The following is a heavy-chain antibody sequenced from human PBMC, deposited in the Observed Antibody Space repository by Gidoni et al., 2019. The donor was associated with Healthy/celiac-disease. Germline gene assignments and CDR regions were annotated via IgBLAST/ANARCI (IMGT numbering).Heavy chain of an antibody. J-gene: IGHJ4*02. Sequence: SVKGRFTISRDNAKNTLYLQMNSLRAEDTAVYYCARDGGSYRRTVFDYWGQGTLVTVSS. CDR3: ARDGGSYRRTVFDY. D-gene: IGHD1-26*01. V-gene: IGHV3-74*01.